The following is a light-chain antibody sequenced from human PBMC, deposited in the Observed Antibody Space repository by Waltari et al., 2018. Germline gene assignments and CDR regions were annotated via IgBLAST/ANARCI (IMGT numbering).Light chain of an antibody. Sequence: LTQSPGPLSLSPGETATLSCSASQSISNYLIWYQQRPGHAPRLLIYAASTRATGVPDRFSGSGYGTDFTLTISRLEPEDFAVYYCQNHERLPATFGQGTKVEIK. J-gene: IGKJ1*01. CDR2: AAS. CDR1: QSISNY. CDR3: QNHERLPAT. V-gene: IGKV3-20*01.